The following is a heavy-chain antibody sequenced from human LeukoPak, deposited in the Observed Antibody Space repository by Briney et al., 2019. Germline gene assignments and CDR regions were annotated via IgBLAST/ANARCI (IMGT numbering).Heavy chain of an antibody. CDR1: GFTFSSYS. CDR3: ARIELSTIFGVVLKADYYYYYYMDV. J-gene: IGHJ6*03. Sequence: GGSLRLSCAASGFTFSSYSMNWVRQAPGKGLEWVSSISSSSSYIYYADSVKGRFTISRDNAKNSLYLQMNSLRAEDTAVYYCARIELSTIFGVVLKADYYYYYYMDVWGKGTTVTVSS. CDR2: ISSSSSYI. D-gene: IGHD3-3*01. V-gene: IGHV3-21*01.